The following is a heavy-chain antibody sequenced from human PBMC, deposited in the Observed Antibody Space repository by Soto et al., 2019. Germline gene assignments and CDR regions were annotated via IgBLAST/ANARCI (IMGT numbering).Heavy chain of an antibody. CDR1: GGSISSYY. J-gene: IGHJ4*02. D-gene: IGHD3-22*01. Sequence: ASETLSLTCTVSGGSISSYYWSWIRQPPGKGLEWIGYIYYSGSTYYNPSLKSRVTISVDTSKNQFSLKLSSVTAADTAVYYCARVAGYDSSGELDYWGQGTLVTVSS. V-gene: IGHV4-59*08. CDR2: IYYSGST. CDR3: ARVAGYDSSGELDY.